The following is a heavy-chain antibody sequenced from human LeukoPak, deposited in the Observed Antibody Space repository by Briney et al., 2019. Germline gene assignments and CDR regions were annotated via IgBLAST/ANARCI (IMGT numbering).Heavy chain of an antibody. CDR3: ARELSYYDSSGFFDY. CDR2: ISSSSSYI. CDR1: GFTFSSYS. Sequence: GGSLRLSCAASGFTFSSYSMNWVRQAPGKGLEWVSSISSSSSYIYYADSVKGRFTISRDNAKNSLYLQMNSLRAEDTAVYYCARELSYYDSSGFFDYWGQGTLVTVSS. J-gene: IGHJ4*02. D-gene: IGHD3-22*01. V-gene: IGHV3-21*01.